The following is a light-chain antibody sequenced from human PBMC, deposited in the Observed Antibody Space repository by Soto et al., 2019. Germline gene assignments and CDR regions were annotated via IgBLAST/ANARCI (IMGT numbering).Light chain of an antibody. CDR1: SFNIGNNY. CDR2: DNI. J-gene: IGLJ2*01. V-gene: IGLV1-51*01. CDR3: ATWDSRLNVV. Sequence: QSVLTQPPSVSAAPGQKVTISCSGSSFNIGNNYVSWYQQLPGTAPKLLIYDNIKRPSGMPDRFSGSKSGTSATLGITGLQTGDEADYYCATWDSRLNVVFGGGTKLTVL.